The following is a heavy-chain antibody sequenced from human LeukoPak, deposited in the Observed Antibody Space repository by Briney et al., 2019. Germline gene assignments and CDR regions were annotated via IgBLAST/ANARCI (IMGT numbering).Heavy chain of an antibody. Sequence: ASVKVSCKASGYTFTSYAMNWVRQAPGQGLEWMGWINTNTGNPTYAQGFTGRFVFSLDTSVSTAYLQISSLKAEDTAVHYCAREDWTYYYNSSGYFFDYWGQGTLVTVSS. CDR2: INTNTGNP. V-gene: IGHV7-4-1*02. D-gene: IGHD3-22*01. CDR3: AREDWTYYYNSSGYFFDY. CDR1: GYTFTSYA. J-gene: IGHJ4*02.